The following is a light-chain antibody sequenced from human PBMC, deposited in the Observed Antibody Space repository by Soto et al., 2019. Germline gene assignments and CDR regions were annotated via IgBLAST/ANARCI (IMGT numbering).Light chain of an antibody. CDR1: HNDIGTYDY. Sequence: QSALTQPTSVSGSPGQSITISCTGNHNDIGTYDYVSWYQQHPGRAPRLLIHGVTTRPSGISDRFSASKSGLTASLTISGLQPEDEADYYCCSFTSNRIYVFGPGTKLTVL. V-gene: IGLV2-14*03. CDR2: GVT. J-gene: IGLJ1*01. CDR3: CSFTSNRIYV.